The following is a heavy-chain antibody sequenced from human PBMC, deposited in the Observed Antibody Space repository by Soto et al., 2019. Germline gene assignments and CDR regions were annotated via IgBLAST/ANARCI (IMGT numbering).Heavy chain of an antibody. J-gene: IGHJ4*02. Sequence: SETLSLTFTVSGGSISSYYWSWIRQPPGKGLEWIGYIYYSGSTNYNPSLKSRVTISVDTSKNQFSLKLSSVTAADTAVYYCARILISGYEYFDYWGQGTLVTVSS. CDR1: GGSISSYY. CDR2: IYYSGST. D-gene: IGHD5-12*01. V-gene: IGHV4-59*01. CDR3: ARILISGYEYFDY.